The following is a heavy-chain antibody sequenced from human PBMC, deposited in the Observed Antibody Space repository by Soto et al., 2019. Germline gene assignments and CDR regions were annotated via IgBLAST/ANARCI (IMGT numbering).Heavy chain of an antibody. D-gene: IGHD3-10*01. CDR2: INPSGGST. CDR3: ARVFGSGTSTFDY. J-gene: IGHJ4*02. Sequence: QVQLVQSGAEVKKPGASVRLCCKASGYTFTSYFMHWMRQAPGQGLEWMGIINPSGGSTSYAQKFQGRVTMTTDTSTSTVYMALSSLRSEDTAVYYCARVFGSGTSTFDYWGQGTLVTVSS. V-gene: IGHV1-46*01. CDR1: GYTFTSYF.